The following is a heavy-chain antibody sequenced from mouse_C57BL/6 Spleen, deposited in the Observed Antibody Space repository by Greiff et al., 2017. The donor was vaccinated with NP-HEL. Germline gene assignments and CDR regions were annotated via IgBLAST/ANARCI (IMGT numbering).Heavy chain of an antibody. D-gene: IGHD1-1*01. J-gene: IGHJ1*03. V-gene: IGHV8-8*01. CDR3: ARMGGYYGSPNWYFDV. CDR2: IWWDDDK. Sequence: QVTLKESGPGILQPSQTLSLTCSFSGFSLSTFGMGVGWIRQPSGKGLEWLAHIWWDDDKYYNPALKSRLTISKDTSKNQVFLKIANVDTADTATYYCARMGGYYGSPNWYFDVWGTGTTVTVSS. CDR1: GFSLSTFGMG.